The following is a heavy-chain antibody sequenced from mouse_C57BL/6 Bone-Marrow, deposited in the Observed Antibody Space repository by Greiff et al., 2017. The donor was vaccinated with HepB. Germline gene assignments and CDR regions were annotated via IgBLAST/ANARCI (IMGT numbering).Heavy chain of an antibody. CDR2: IDPSDSYT. D-gene: IGHD1-1*01. CDR1: GYTFTSYW. CDR3: AMGTTVPPWFAY. Sequence: QVQLQQPGAELVKPGASVKLSCKASGYTFTSYWMQWVKQRPGQGLEWIGEIDPSDSYTNYNQKFKGKATLTVDTSSSTAYMQLSSLTSEDSAVYYCAMGTTVPPWFAYWGQGTLVTVSA. J-gene: IGHJ3*01. V-gene: IGHV1-50*01.